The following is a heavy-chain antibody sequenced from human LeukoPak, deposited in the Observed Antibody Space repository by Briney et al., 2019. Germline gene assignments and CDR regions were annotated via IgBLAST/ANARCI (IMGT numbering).Heavy chain of an antibody. Sequence: GGSLRLSCAASGFTFSSYSMNWVRQAPGEGLEWVSSISSSSSYIYYADSVKGRFTISRDDAKNSLYLQMNSLRAEDTAVYYCARDLGQIEYYDFWSGYYDTRPEPRNNWFDPWGQGTLVTVSS. CDR2: ISSSSSYI. CDR1: GFTFSSYS. V-gene: IGHV3-21*01. D-gene: IGHD3-3*01. CDR3: ARDLGQIEYYDFWSGYYDTRPEPRNNWFDP. J-gene: IGHJ5*02.